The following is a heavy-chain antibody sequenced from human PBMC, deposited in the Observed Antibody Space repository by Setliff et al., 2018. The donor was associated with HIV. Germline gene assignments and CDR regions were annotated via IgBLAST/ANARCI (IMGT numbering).Heavy chain of an antibody. J-gene: IGHJ6*03. CDR1: GFSLNIAW. CDR3: SRGVLQFLEWSSSGDYYYYMDI. Sequence: GGSLRLSCAASGFSLNIAWMTWVRQAPGKGLEWIGRIKNKAAGETTEYAAPVKDRFIIPRDDSKNTLYLQMNSLKTEDTAVYYCSRGVLQFLEWSSSGDYYYYMDIWGKGTTVTVSS. CDR2: IKNKAAGETT. D-gene: IGHD3-3*01. V-gene: IGHV3-15*01.